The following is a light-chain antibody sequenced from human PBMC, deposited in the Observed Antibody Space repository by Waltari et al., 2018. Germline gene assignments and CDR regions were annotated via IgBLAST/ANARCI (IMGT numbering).Light chain of an antibody. Sequence: SSELTQPPSVSMSPGQTARITCSGDALANQYGYWYQQKAGQAPVLVIYRDTERPSDIPARFSGSSSGTTVTLTISGVQPEDEADYYCQSVDTSATYVVFGGGTKLTVL. J-gene: IGLJ2*01. CDR2: RDT. V-gene: IGLV3-25*03. CDR1: ALANQY. CDR3: QSVDTSATYVV.